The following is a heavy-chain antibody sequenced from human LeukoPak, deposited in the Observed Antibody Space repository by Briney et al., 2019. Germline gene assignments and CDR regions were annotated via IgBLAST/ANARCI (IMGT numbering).Heavy chain of an antibody. CDR2: IYYSGIT. V-gene: IGHV4-39*01. J-gene: IGHJ4*01. Sequence: SETLSLTCTVSGGSVSINSYYWGWIRQPPGKGLEWIGNIYYSGITYYNPSLKSRVTISVDTSKNQFSLKLSSVTAADTAVYYCARHRDYYDTWGHGTLVTVSS. D-gene: IGHD3-22*01. CDR1: GGSVSINSYY. CDR3: ARHRDYYDT.